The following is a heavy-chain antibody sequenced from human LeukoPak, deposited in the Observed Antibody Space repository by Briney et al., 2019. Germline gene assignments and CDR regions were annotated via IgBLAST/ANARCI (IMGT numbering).Heavy chain of an antibody. CDR3: AKDDGPGFDY. CDR1: GFTFDDYA. Sequence: GGSLRLSCAASGFTFDDYAMHWVRQAPGKGLEWVSLISWDGGSTYYADSVKGRFTISRDNAKNSLYLQMNSLRPEDTAVYYCAKDDGPGFDYWGQGTLVTVSS. J-gene: IGHJ4*02. CDR2: ISWDGGST. V-gene: IGHV3-43D*03. D-gene: IGHD7-27*01.